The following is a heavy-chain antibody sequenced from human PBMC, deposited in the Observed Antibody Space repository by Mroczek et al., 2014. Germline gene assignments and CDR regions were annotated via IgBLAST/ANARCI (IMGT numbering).Heavy chain of an antibody. CDR2: INHSGST. Sequence: QVQLQQWGAGLLKPSETLSLTCAVYGGSFSGYYWSWIRQPPGKGLEWIGEINHSGSTNYNPSLKSRVTISVDTSKNQFSLKLSSVTAADTAVYYCARVLRRGCYYDSSGYCLIYFDYWGQGTLVTVSS. D-gene: IGHD3-22*01. CDR1: GGSFSGYY. J-gene: IGHJ4*02. CDR3: ARVLRRGCYYDSSGYCLIYFDY. V-gene: IGHV4-34*01.